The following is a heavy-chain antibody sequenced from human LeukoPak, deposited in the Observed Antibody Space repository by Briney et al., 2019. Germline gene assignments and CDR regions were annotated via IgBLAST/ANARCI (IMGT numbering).Heavy chain of an antibody. CDR2: IIPILGIA. V-gene: IGHV1-69*02. CDR3: ARVRDDFWSGYDY. Sequence: AVKVSCKASGGTFSSYTISWVRQAPGQGLEWMGRIIPILGIANYAQKFQGRVTITADKSTSTAYMELSSLRSEDTAVYYCARVRDDFWSGYDYWGQGTLVIVSS. J-gene: IGHJ4*02. CDR1: GGTFSSYT. D-gene: IGHD3-3*01.